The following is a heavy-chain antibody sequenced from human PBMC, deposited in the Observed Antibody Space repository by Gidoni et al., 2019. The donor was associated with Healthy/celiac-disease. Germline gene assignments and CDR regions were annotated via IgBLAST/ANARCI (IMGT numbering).Heavy chain of an antibody. V-gene: IGHV3-30-3*01. J-gene: IGHJ4*02. Sequence: QVKLVESGGGVVQPGRSLSLSCAADGFTFSSSALHWVRQAPGTGLAWVSVISYAGSNKYYADSVKCRFTISSDNSKNTLYLQMNSLRAEDTAVYYCARDGKQQLVRLPFFDFLVQGTLVTVSS. CDR1: GFTFSSSA. D-gene: IGHD6-13*01. CDR2: ISYAGSNK. CDR3: ARDGKQQLVRLPFFDF.